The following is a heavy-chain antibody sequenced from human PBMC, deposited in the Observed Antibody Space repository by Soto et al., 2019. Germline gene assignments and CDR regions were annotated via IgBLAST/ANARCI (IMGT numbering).Heavy chain of an antibody. J-gene: IGHJ4*02. Sequence: GGSLRLSCAASGFTFSSYAMSWVRQAPGKGLEWVSAISGSGGSTYYADSVKGRFTISRDNSKNTLYLQMNSLRAEDTAVYYCAKEDTYYDILTGYYSSYYFDYWGQGTLVTVSS. CDR2: ISGSGGST. CDR3: AKEDTYYDILTGYYSSYYFDY. V-gene: IGHV3-23*01. CDR1: GFTFSSYA. D-gene: IGHD3-9*01.